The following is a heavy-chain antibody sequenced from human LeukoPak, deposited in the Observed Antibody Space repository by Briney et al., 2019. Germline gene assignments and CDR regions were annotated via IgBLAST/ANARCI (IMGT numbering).Heavy chain of an antibody. CDR1: GYAITSGGFS. J-gene: IGHJ5*01. CDR3: ARSRQASGLFNS. CDR2: IYDRGPA. Sequence: SQTLSLTCTVSGYAITSGGFSWNWIRQPPGKGLEWIGCIYDRGPAYYNPSLKSRFTISVDRPKNQFFLNMTSLTAADTAVYYCARSRQASGLFNSWGQGTLVTVSS. D-gene: IGHD3-10*01. V-gene: IGHV4-30-2*01.